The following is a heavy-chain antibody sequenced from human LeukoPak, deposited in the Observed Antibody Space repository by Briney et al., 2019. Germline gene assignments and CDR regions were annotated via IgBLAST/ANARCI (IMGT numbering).Heavy chain of an antibody. Sequence: GGSLRLSCAASGFTFSSYGMHWVRQAPGKGLEWVAVILYDGSNKYYADSVKGRFTISRDNSKNTLYLQMNSLRAEDTAVYYCAKVAAAGVGGFDYWGQGTLVTVSS. CDR2: ILYDGSNK. D-gene: IGHD6-13*01. V-gene: IGHV3-30*18. J-gene: IGHJ4*02. CDR3: AKVAAAGVGGFDY. CDR1: GFTFSSYG.